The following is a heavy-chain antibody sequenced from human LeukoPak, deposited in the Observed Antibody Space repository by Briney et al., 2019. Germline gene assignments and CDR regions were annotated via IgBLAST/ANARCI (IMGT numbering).Heavy chain of an antibody. V-gene: IGHV1-18*01. Sequence: GASVKVSCKTSGYTFNSYYINWVRQAPGQGLEWMGWISAYNGKTLYTQELQGRVTMTIDTSTTTAYMELRSLRSDDTAVYYCARARDFWSSCEPNYDYWGQGTLVSVSS. CDR1: GYTFNSYY. CDR3: ARARDFWSSCEPNYDY. CDR2: ISAYNGKT. D-gene: IGHD3-3*01. J-gene: IGHJ4*02.